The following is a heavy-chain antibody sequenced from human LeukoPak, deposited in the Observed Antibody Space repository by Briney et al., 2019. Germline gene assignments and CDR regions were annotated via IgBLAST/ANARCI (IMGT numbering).Heavy chain of an antibody. CDR3: ARGRYYDGSGYYRWFDP. Sequence: SQTLSLTCAISGDSVSSNSAAWNWIRQSPSRGLEWLGRTYYRSKWYNDYAVSVKSRITINPDTSKNQFSLQLNSVTPEDTAVYYCARGRYYDGSGYYRWFDPWGQGTLVTVSS. D-gene: IGHD3-22*01. J-gene: IGHJ5*02. CDR2: TYYRSKWYN. V-gene: IGHV6-1*01. CDR1: GDSVSSNSAA.